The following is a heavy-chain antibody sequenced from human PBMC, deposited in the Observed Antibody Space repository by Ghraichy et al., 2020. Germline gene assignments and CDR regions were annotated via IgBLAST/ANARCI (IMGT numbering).Heavy chain of an antibody. V-gene: IGHV3-15*07. CDR3: SRGHYEF. D-gene: IGHD3-22*01. Sequence: TCAASGFTLSDAWMKWVRQAPGKGLEGVGHIKANAEGGTTAYTAAVKGRFIISRDDKKNILYLQMSSLKTEDSAVYYCSRGHYEFWGQGTMVTVSP. J-gene: IGHJ3*01. CDR2: IKANAEGGTT. CDR1: GFTLSDAW.